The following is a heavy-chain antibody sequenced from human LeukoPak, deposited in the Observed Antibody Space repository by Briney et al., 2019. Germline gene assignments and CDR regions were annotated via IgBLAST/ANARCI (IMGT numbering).Heavy chain of an antibody. CDR3: ARGYTASGAFDI. CDR1: GFTFNIYP. Sequence: GGSLRLSCAASGFTFNIYPMHWVRQAPGRGLEWVAVISYDGSNKYYADSVKGRFTISRDNSKNTLYLQMNSLRAEDTAVYYCARGYTASGAFDIWGQGTMVTVSS. CDR2: ISYDGSNK. D-gene: IGHD2-2*02. J-gene: IGHJ3*02. V-gene: IGHV3-30*04.